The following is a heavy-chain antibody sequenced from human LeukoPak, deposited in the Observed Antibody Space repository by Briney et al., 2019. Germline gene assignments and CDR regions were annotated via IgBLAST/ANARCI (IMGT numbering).Heavy chain of an antibody. Sequence: SETLSLTRTLSLGSISSSTYYGGWIRQPPGKGLEWIGSIYYSGSTYNNPSLKSRVTIFVDTSKNQFSLKLSSVTATDTAVYYCARTYGDYDDAFDVWGQGTMVTVSS. CDR3: ARTYGDYDDAFDV. CDR1: LGSISSSTYY. J-gene: IGHJ3*01. D-gene: IGHD4-17*01. CDR2: IYYSGST. V-gene: IGHV4-39*01.